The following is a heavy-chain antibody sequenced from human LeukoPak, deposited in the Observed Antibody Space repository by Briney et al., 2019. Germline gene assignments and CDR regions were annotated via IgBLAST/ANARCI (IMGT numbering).Heavy chain of an antibody. Sequence: PSETLSLTCSVSGVSPTNNYWSWIRQPPGKGLEWLGYMYNTVTTNYNPSLKSRLTMPLDTSKNQFSLKLISVTAADTAVYYCARVSFYGSGSMFVDYWGPGTLVTVSS. D-gene: IGHD3-10*01. V-gene: IGHV4-59*01. CDR3: ARVSFYGSGSMFVDY. CDR1: GVSPTNNY. J-gene: IGHJ4*02. CDR2: MYNTVTT.